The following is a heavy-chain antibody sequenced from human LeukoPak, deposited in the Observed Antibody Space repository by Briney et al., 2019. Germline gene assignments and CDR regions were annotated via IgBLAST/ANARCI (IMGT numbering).Heavy chain of an antibody. CDR3: ARDHYYGMDV. CDR2: IYTSGST. J-gene: IGHJ6*02. CDR1: GGSISSGSYY. Sequence: SETLSLTCAVSGGSISSGSYYWSWIRQPAGKGLEWIGRIYTSGSTNYNPSLKSRVTISVDTSKNQFSLKLSSVTAADTAVYYCARDHYYGMDVWGQGTTVTVSS. V-gene: IGHV4-61*02.